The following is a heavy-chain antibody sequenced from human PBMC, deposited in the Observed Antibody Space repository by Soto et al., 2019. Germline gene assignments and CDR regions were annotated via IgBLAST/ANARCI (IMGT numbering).Heavy chain of an antibody. D-gene: IGHD3-10*01. CDR1: GYTFTGYD. CDR2: IRAYNGDT. V-gene: IGHV1-18*01. CDR3: ARAGAAPYYYYGLDV. J-gene: IGHJ6*02. Sequence: GASVKVSCKTSGYTFTGYDIYWVRQAPGQGLEWMGWIRAYNGDTNYAQKFQTRVTMTTDKSTDTAYMDLRSLTSDDTAIYYCARAGAAPYYYYGLDVWGQGTTVTVSS.